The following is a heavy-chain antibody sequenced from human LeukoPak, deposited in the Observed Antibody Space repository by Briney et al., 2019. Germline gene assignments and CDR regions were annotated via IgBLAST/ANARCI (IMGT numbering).Heavy chain of an antibody. CDR3: AKISIACFS. CDR1: GFTFRSYG. V-gene: IGHV3-23*01. J-gene: IGHJ4*02. CDR2: ISGSGGST. D-gene: IGHD6-6*01. Sequence: GGSLRLSCAASGFTFRSYGMSWVRQAPGKGLEWVSAISGSGGSTYYADSVKGRFTISRDNSKNPLHLQMNSLRAEDTGVYYCAKISIACFSGGQGTLVTVSS.